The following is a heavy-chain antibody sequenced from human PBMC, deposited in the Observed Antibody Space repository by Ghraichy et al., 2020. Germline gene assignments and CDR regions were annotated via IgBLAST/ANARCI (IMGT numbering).Heavy chain of an antibody. CDR1: GFTFSSYD. Sequence: RGSLRLSCAASGFTFSSYDMHWVRQATGKGLEWVSAIGTAGDPYYPGSAKGRFTISRENAKNSLYLQMNSLRAGDTAVYYCARGRGYSSSWSLFDYWGQGTLVTVSS. D-gene: IGHD6-13*01. V-gene: IGHV3-13*05. CDR2: IGTAGDP. CDR3: ARGRGYSSSWSLFDY. J-gene: IGHJ4*02.